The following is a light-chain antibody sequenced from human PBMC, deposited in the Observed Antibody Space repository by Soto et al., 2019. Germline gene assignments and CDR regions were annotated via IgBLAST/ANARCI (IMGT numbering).Light chain of an antibody. CDR1: QSVSSY. CDR2: DAS. CDR3: QQRSNWPPYT. V-gene: IGKV3-11*01. J-gene: IGKJ2*01. Sequence: EIVLTQSPATLSLSPGERDTLSCRASQSVSSYFAWYQQKPGQAPRLLIYDASNRATGIPARFSGSGAGTDFTLTISSLEPEDFAVYYCQQRSNWPPYTFGQGTKLEIK.